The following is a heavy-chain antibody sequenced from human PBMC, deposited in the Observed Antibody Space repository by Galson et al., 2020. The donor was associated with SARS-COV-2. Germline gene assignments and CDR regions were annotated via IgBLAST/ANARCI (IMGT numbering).Heavy chain of an antibody. CDR3: ARELFGYSYGMALTGFDY. J-gene: IGHJ4*02. CDR2: ISYDGSNE. V-gene: IGHV3-30*04. D-gene: IGHD5-18*01. CDR1: GFTFSGYA. Sequence: GESLKISCAASGFTFSGYAMHWVRQAPGKGLEWVAVISYDGSNEYYADSVKGRFTISRDNSKNTLYLQMKSLRAEDTAVYYCARELFGYSYGMALTGFDYWGQGTLATVSS.